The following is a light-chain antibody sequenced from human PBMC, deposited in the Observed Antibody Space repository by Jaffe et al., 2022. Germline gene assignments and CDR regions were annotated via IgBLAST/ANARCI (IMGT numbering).Light chain of an antibody. CDR1: QSLVHTDGNTY. CDR2: MVS. J-gene: IGKJ2*01. Sequence: DVVMTQSPLSLPVTLGQPASISCRSSQSLVHTDGNTYLSWYQQRPGQSPRRLFYMVSNRDSGVPDRFSGSGSGTDFTLKISRVEAEDVGVYYCMQGTHWPKTFGQGTKLEIK. CDR3: MQGTHWPKT. V-gene: IGKV2-30*02.